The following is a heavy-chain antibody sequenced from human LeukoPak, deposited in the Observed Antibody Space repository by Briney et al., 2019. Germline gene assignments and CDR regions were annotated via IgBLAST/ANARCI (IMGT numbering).Heavy chain of an antibody. J-gene: IGHJ4*02. CDR3: GRVAGNCGGDCYRLVY. CDR2: MNPNSGNT. V-gene: IGHV1-8*01. D-gene: IGHD2-21*01. CDR1: GYTFTTYD. Sequence: GASVKVSFKCAGYTFTTYDINWVRQATGQGLEWMAWMNPNSGNTDYAQKFQGRVTMPRNTSIRPAYMELSSLRSEDTAVYYCGRVAGNCGGDCYRLVYWGQGTLVTVAS.